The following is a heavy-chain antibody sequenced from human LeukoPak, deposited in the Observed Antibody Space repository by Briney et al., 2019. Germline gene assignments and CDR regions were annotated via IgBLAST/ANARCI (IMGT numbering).Heavy chain of an antibody. Sequence: SETLSLTCTVSGGSISSYYWSWIRQPPGKGLEWIGYIYYSGSTNYNPSLKSRVTISVDTSKNQFSLKLSSVTAADTAVYYCARGGSDSYYDFWGGYYTGGYYFDYWGQGTLVTVSS. CDR2: IYYSGST. CDR3: ARGGSDSYYDFWGGYYTGGYYFDY. J-gene: IGHJ4*02. V-gene: IGHV4-59*01. CDR1: GGSISSYY. D-gene: IGHD3-3*01.